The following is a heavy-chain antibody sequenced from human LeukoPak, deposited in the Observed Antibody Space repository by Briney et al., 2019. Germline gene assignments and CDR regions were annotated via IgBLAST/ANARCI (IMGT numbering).Heavy chain of an antibody. V-gene: IGHV3-30*18. J-gene: IGHJ4*02. CDR2: ISYDGSNK. D-gene: IGHD3-3*01. Sequence: LRLSCAASGFTFSSYGMHWVRQAPGKGLEWVAVISYDGSNKYYADSVKGRFTISRDNSKNTLYLQMNSLRAEDTAVYYCAKEDRYYGSLDYWGQGTLVTVSS. CDR3: AKEDRYYGSLDY. CDR1: GFTFSSYG.